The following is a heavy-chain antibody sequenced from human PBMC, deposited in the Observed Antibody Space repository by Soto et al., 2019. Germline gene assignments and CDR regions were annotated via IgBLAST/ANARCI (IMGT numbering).Heavy chain of an antibody. Sequence: QVQLVQSGAEVKKPGASVKGSCKASVYTFTNYGISWVRQAPGQGLEWMGWISAYNGNTNYAQRLQGRVTMTTDTSTSTAYMELRSLRSDDTAVYYCAREDYFDSSGLKSSSDYWGQGTLVTVSS. D-gene: IGHD3-22*01. CDR2: ISAYNGNT. CDR1: VYTFTNYG. V-gene: IGHV1-18*04. CDR3: AREDYFDSSGLKSSSDY. J-gene: IGHJ4*02.